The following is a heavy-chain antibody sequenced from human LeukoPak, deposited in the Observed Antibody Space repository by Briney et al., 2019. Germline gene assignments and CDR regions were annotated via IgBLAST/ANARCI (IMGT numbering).Heavy chain of an antibody. D-gene: IGHD1-14*01. CDR2: INAGNGNT. J-gene: IGHJ2*01. Sequence: ASVKVSCKASGYTFTTYAMHWVRQAPGQRLEWMGWINAGNGNTKYSQKFQGRVTITRDTSASTAYMELSSLRSEDTAVYYCARHLRNLNLEPWYFDLWGRGTLVTVSS. V-gene: IGHV1-3*01. CDR3: ARHLRNLNLEPWYFDL. CDR1: GYTFTTYA.